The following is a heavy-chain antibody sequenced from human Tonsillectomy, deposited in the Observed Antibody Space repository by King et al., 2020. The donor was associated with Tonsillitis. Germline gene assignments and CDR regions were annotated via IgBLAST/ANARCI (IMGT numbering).Heavy chain of an antibody. V-gene: IGHV3-53*01. Sequence: VQLVESGGGLIQAGGSLRLSCAASGFPVSSNYMSWVRQAPGKGLEWVSVIYRDGTTKYADAVKGRFTISRDNSKNTLYLQMNTLSAEDTADYYCAKDYDASVSHSYSEYWGQGTLASASS. CDR3: AKDYDASVSHSYSEY. CDR1: GFPVSSNY. CDR2: IYRDGTT. J-gene: IGHJ1*01. D-gene: IGHD3-10*01.